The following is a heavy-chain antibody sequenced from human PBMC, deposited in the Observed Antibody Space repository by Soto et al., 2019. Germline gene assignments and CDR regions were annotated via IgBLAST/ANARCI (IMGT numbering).Heavy chain of an antibody. CDR2: IKSKTDGGTT. J-gene: IGHJ6*02. D-gene: IGHD6-13*01. Sequence: EVQLVESGGGLVKPGGSLRLSCAASGFTFSNAWMGWVRQAPGKGLEWVGRIKSKTDGGTTDYAAPVKGRFTISRDDSKNTLYLQMNSLKTEDTAVYYCTTARIAAAGYYYYGMDVWGQGTTVTVSS. V-gene: IGHV3-15*01. CDR1: GFTFSNAW. CDR3: TTARIAAAGYYYYGMDV.